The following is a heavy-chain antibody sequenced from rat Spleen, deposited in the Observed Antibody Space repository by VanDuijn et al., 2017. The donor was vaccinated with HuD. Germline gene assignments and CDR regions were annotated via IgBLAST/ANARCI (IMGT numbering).Heavy chain of an antibody. CDR1: GFTYSNYV. CDR2: ISTGGGNT. D-gene: IGHD1-4*01. J-gene: IGHJ1*01. Sequence: EVQLVESGGGLVQPGRSLKLSCAASGFTYSNYVMAWVRQAPTKGLEWVASISTGGGNTYYRDSVKGRFTISRDNAKNTLYLQMDSLRSEDTATYYCAKGGYNYGWFAYWGPGTMVTVSS. CDR3: AKGGYNYGWFAY. V-gene: IGHV5S13*01.